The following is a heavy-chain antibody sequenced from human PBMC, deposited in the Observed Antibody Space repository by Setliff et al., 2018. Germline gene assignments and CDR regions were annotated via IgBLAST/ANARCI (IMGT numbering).Heavy chain of an antibody. V-gene: IGHV3-23*01. J-gene: IGHJ4*02. D-gene: IGHD3-3*01. Sequence: PGGSLRLSCATSGFNFRDYSMAWVRQVPGKGLEWVAGFIQTGTGLYADSVKGRCSISRDNSKKTVLLQMSNLRDEDTATSYCAKDRVNYGFWDFDSWGQGSVVTVSS. CDR3: AKDRVNYGFWDFDS. CDR1: GFNFRDYS. CDR2: FIQTGTG.